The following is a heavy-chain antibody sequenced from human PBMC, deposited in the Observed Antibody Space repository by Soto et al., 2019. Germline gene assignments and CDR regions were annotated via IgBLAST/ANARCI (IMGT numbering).Heavy chain of an antibody. Sequence: QVQLVQSGAEVKKPGSSVKVSCKASGGTLSSYAISWVRQAPGQGLEWMGGIIPIFGTANYAQKFQGRVTITADESTSTAYMELSSLRSEDTAVYYCARDTEDIVVVPAFSWGQGTLVTVSS. D-gene: IGHD2-2*01. V-gene: IGHV1-69*01. CDR3: ARDTEDIVVVPAFS. J-gene: IGHJ5*02. CDR2: IIPIFGTA. CDR1: GGTLSSYA.